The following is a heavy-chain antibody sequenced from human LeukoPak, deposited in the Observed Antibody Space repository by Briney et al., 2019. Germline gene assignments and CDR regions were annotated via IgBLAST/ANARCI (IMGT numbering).Heavy chain of an antibody. CDR1: GFTFSDYY. CDR3: TPTPHSGGY. Sequence: GGSLRLSCAASGFTFSDYYMSWIRQAPGKGLEWVGRIKSKTDGGTTDYAAPVKGRFTISRDDSKNTLYLQMNSLKTEDTAVYYCTPTPHSGGYWGQGTLVTVSS. D-gene: IGHD2-21*01. J-gene: IGHJ4*02. V-gene: IGHV3-15*01. CDR2: IKSKTDGGTT.